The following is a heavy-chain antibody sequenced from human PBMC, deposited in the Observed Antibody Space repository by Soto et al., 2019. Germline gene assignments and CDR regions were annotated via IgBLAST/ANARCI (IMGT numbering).Heavy chain of an antibody. CDR2: IYWDDDE. D-gene: IGHD5-18*01. CDR3: AHRPRGYGWHFDY. J-gene: IGHJ4*02. CDR1: GFSLTTRGVG. V-gene: IGHV2-5*02. Sequence: QITLKESGPPLVKPTQTLTLTCTFSGFSLTTRGVGVGWIRQPPGKALEWLALIYWDDDEGYSPSLKSRLTITKDTANNQAVLTRANMDPVNTATYYCAHRPRGYGWHFDYWGQGTLVTVSS.